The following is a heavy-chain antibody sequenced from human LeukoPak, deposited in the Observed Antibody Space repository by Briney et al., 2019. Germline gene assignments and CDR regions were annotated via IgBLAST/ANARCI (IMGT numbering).Heavy chain of an antibody. CDR1: GFTFSNYW. J-gene: IGHJ5*02. Sequence: GGSLRPSCAASGFTFSNYWMHWVRQAPGKGLVWVSRINNDGSVTSYADSVKGRFTISRDNAKNTLYLQMNSLRGEDTAVYCCARVPNWFDPWGREPWSPSPQ. CDR3: ARVPNWFDP. V-gene: IGHV3-74*01. CDR2: INNDGSVT.